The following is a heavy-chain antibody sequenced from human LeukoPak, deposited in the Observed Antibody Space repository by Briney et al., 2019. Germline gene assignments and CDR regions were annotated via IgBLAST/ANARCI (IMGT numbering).Heavy chain of an antibody. J-gene: IGHJ5*01. V-gene: IGHV1-8*03. Sequence: ASVKVSCKASGYTFTSYDINWVRQATGQGLEWMGWMNPNSGNTGYAQKFQGRVTITRNTSISTAYMELNSLRAEDTALYYCARIGHDLYQTFDSWGHGTLITVSS. D-gene: IGHD2-2*01. CDR3: ARIGHDLYQTFDS. CDR2: MNPNSGNT. CDR1: GYTFTSYD.